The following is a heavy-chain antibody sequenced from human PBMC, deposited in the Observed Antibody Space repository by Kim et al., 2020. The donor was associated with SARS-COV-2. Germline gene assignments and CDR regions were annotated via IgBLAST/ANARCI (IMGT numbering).Heavy chain of an antibody. J-gene: IGHJ4*02. D-gene: IGHD3-10*01. Sequence: NDAQKFQGRVTMTRDTSISTAYMELSRRRSDDTAVYYCARAPGETAEKDYWGQGTLVTVSS. CDR3: ARAPGETAEKDY. V-gene: IGHV1-2*02.